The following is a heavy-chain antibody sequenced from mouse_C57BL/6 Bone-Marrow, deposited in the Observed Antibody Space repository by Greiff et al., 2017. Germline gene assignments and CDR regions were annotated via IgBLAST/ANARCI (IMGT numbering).Heavy chain of an antibody. Sequence: QVQLQQSGAELARPGASVKLSCKASGYTFTSYGISWVKQRTGQGLEWIGEFYPRSGNTYYNEKFKGKATLTADKSSSTAYMELRSLTSEDSAVYFCEGGSSPFYAMDYWGQGTSVTVSS. CDR1: GYTFTSYG. V-gene: IGHV1-81*01. J-gene: IGHJ4*01. CDR2: FYPRSGNT. CDR3: EGGSSPFYAMDY. D-gene: IGHD1-1*01.